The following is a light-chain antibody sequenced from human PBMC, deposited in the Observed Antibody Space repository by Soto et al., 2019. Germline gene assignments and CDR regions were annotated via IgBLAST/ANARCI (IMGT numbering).Light chain of an antibody. Sequence: PMTQSPSSLYASVGDRVTVTCWASQSINSWLAWYKQTQGKAPQILIYDASTLKNGVPSRFSASGSGTEFTLIISSLPPDDFETYYCQQYTSYSWTVGQGTKVDI. CDR1: QSINSW. CDR2: DAS. J-gene: IGKJ1*01. CDR3: QQYTSYSWT. V-gene: IGKV1-5*01.